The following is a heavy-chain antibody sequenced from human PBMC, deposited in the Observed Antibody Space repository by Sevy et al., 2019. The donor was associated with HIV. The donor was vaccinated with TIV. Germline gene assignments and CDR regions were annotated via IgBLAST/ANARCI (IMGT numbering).Heavy chain of an antibody. V-gene: IGHV3-23*01. CDR3: KGYGSGSYYNEGL. CDR2: ISGRGGST. CDR1: GFTFSSYA. J-gene: IGHJ4*02. Sequence: GGSLRLSCAASGFTFSSYAMSWVRQAPGKGLEWVSAISGRGGSTYYADSVKGRFTTSRDNSKNMVYLQMNSLRAEDTAVYYCKGYGSGSYYNEGLWGQGTLVTVSS. D-gene: IGHD3-10*01.